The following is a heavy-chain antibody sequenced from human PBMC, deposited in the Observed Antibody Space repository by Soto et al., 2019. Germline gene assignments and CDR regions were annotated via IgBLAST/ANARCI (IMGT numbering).Heavy chain of an antibody. CDR2: IYYSGST. V-gene: IGHV4-59*01. D-gene: IGHD6-13*01. J-gene: IGHJ5*02. CDR1: GGSISSYY. Sequence: SETLSLTCPVSGGSISSYYWSWIRQPPGKGLEWIGYIYYSGSTNYNPSLKSRVTISVDTSKNQFSLKLSSVTAADTAVYYCARGTIAAAGLWFDPWGQGTLVTVSS. CDR3: ARGTIAAAGLWFDP.